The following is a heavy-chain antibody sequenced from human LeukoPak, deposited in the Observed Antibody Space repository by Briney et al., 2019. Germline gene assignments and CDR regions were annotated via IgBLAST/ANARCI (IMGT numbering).Heavy chain of an antibody. CDR1: GGSISSSSYY. CDR2: IYYSGST. V-gene: IGHV4-61*05. J-gene: IGHJ4*02. CDR3: ARHLPVPGYFDY. D-gene: IGHD1-14*01. Sequence: PSETLSLTCTVSGGSISSSSYYWGWIRQPPGKGLEWIGYIYYSGSTNYNPSLKSQVTISVDTSKNQFSLKLSSVTAADTAVYYCARHLPVPGYFDYWGQGTLVTVSS.